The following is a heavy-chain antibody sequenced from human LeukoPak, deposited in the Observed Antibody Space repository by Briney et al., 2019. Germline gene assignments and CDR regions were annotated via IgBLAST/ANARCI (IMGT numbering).Heavy chain of an antibody. D-gene: IGHD1-26*01. J-gene: IGHJ4*02. Sequence: PSQTLSLTCTVSGGSISSGSYYWSWIRQPAGKGLEWIGRIYTSGSTNYNPSLKSRVTISVDTSKNQFSLKLSSVTAADTAVYYCARAGGVVGAIDYWGQGTLVTVSS. CDR3: ARAGGVVGAIDY. CDR2: IYTSGST. V-gene: IGHV4-61*02. CDR1: GGSISSGSYY.